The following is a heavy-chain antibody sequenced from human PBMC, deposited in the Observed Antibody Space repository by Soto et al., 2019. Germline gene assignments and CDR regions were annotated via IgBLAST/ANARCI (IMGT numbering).Heavy chain of an antibody. V-gene: IGHV4-61*01. J-gene: IGHJ6*02. CDR2: IYYSGST. Sequence: SETLSLTCTVSGGSVSSGSYYWSWIRQPPGKGLEWIGYIYYSGSTNYNPSLKSRVTISVDTSKNQFSLKLSSVTAADTAVYYCARGRYNWKAYYYYGMDVWGQGTTVTVSS. CDR1: GGSVSSGSYY. CDR3: ARGRYNWKAYYYYGMDV. D-gene: IGHD1-20*01.